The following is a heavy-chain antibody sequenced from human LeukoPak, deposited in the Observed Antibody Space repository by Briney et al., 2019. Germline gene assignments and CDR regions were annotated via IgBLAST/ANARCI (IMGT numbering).Heavy chain of an antibody. Sequence: PGGSLRLSCAASGFTFNNCAMTWVRQAPGQGLEWVSVISGSGGSTYYADSVKGRFTISRDNSKNTLYLQMNSLGAEDTAVYYCAKDRLTGYSYGYAFDIWGQGTMVTVSS. J-gene: IGHJ3*02. V-gene: IGHV3-23*01. D-gene: IGHD5-18*01. CDR3: AKDRLTGYSYGYAFDI. CDR1: GFTFNNCA. CDR2: ISGSGGST.